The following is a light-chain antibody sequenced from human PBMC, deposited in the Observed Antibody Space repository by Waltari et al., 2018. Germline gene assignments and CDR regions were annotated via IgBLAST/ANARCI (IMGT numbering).Light chain of an antibody. J-gene: IGKJ3*01. CDR1: QSIQTF. Sequence: EIVLTQAPATLSFSPGDRATLSCRASQSIQTFLAWYQQKPGPAPRLLIYNSSLRASGVPVRFSGSGSGTDFTLTISHLEPEDFAFYFCQHRDNWLFTFGPGTKVEIK. CDR2: NSS. V-gene: IGKV3-11*01. CDR3: QHRDNWLFT.